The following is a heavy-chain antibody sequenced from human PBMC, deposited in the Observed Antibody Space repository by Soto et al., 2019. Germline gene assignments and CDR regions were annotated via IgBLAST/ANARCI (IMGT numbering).Heavy chain of an antibody. CDR2: ISNDGNNK. CDR3: ARTYDCANTNCYRDFDV. Sequence: QVQLVESGGGVVQPGRSLRLSCAASGFTFSSYAMHWVRQAPGKGLEWVAVISNDGNNKEYADSVKGRFTISRDNSKNTLYLQMNGLRAEDAAVYYGARTYDCANTNCYRDFDVWGQGTMVTVSS. J-gene: IGHJ3*01. CDR1: GFTFSSYA. D-gene: IGHD2-2*01. V-gene: IGHV3-30-3*01.